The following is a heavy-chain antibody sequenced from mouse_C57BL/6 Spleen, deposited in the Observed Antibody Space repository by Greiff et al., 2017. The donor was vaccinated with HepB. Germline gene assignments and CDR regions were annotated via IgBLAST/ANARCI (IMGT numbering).Heavy chain of an antibody. CDR3: ARQTAAWCAY. D-gene: IGHD4-1*01. V-gene: IGHV1-69*01. Sequence: VQLQQPGAELVMPGASVKLSCKASGYTFTSYWMHWVKQRPGQGLEWIGEIDPSDSYTNYNQKFKGKSTLTVDKSSSTAYMQLSSLTSEDSAVYYCARQTAAWCAYWGQGTLVNVSA. CDR2: IDPSDSYT. J-gene: IGHJ3*01. CDR1: GYTFTSYW.